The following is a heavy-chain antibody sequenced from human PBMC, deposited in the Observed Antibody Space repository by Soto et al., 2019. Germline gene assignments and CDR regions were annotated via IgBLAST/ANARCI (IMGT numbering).Heavy chain of an antibody. CDR2: ISSSSSYI. J-gene: IGHJ3*02. D-gene: IGHD3-22*01. Sequence: SGGSLRLSCAASGFTFSSYSMNWVRQAPGKGLEWVSSISSSSSYIYYADSVKGRFTISRDNAKNSLYLQMNSLRAEDTAVYYCATYYDSSGYYYVPDAFDIWGQGTMVTVSS. CDR3: ATYYDSSGYYYVPDAFDI. CDR1: GFTFSSYS. V-gene: IGHV3-21*01.